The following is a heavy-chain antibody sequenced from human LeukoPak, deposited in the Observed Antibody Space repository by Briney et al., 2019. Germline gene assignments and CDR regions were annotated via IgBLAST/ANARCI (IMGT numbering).Heavy chain of an antibody. CDR1: GFTFSSYS. J-gene: IGHJ4*02. Sequence: GGSLRLSCAASGFTFSSYSINWVRQAPGKGLEWVAFIGSRTGSIYYADSVKGRFTISRDNPKNSLYLQMNSLRAEDTAVYYCARETEPLDYGDSTNLDYWGQGTLVTVSS. CDR3: ARETEPLDYGDSTNLDY. D-gene: IGHD4-17*01. V-gene: IGHV3-21*01. CDR2: IGSRTGSI.